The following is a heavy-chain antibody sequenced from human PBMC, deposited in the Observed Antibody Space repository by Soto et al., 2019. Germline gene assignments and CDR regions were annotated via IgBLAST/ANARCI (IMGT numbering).Heavy chain of an antibody. V-gene: IGHV3-53*01. Sequence: GGSLRLSCAASGFTVSNNYMNWVRQAPGKGLEWVSVLYSNGGTHYADSLKGRFTISRDTSRNTVFLNMSSLRPEDTAVYYCARGYCSGGSCYVFDFWGQGTKVTVSS. J-gene: IGHJ4*02. CDR1: GFTVSNNY. CDR2: LYSNGGT. D-gene: IGHD2-15*01. CDR3: ARGYCSGGSCYVFDF.